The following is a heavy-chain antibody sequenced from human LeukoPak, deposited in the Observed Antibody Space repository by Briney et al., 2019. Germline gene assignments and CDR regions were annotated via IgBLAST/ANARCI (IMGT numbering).Heavy chain of an antibody. J-gene: IGHJ4*02. CDR3: ARVRFCNSAGCYSFFDF. Sequence: PGGSLRLSCAASGFTFSDYYMHWVRQTPGKGLVWVSRVSGDGSKTDYADSVKGRFTISRDNARNTLYLQMNSLRDEDTAVYYRARVRFCNSAGCYSFFDFWGQGTLVTVSS. V-gene: IGHV3-74*01. CDR1: GFTFSDYY. CDR2: VSGDGSKT. D-gene: IGHD2-2*01.